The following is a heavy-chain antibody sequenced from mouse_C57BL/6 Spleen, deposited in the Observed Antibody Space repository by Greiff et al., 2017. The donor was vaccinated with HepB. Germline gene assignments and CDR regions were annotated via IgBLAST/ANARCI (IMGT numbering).Heavy chain of an antibody. Sequence: VQLVESGAELARPGASVKLSCKASGYTFTSYGIRWVKQRPGQGLEWIGEIYPRSGNTKYNEKFKGKATLTADKSSSTAYMELRSLTSEDSAVYSGAKSGARPYAYDTVDYWGQGTTLTVSS. V-gene: IGHV1-81*01. J-gene: IGHJ2*01. CDR2: IYPRSGNT. CDR3: AKSGARPYAYDTVDY. D-gene: IGHD2-2*01. CDR1: GYTFTSYG.